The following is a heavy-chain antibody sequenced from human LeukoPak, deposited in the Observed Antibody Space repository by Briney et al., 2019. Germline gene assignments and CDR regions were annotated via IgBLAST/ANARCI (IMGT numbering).Heavy chain of an antibody. CDR3: ARVISRYCSSTSCYTFDY. V-gene: IGHV3-30-3*01. Sequence: SCKASGYTFTSYGISWVRQAPGKGLEWVAVISYDGSNKYYADSVKGRFTISRDNSKNTLYLQMNSLRAEDTAVYYCARVISRYCSSTSCYTFDYWGQGTLVTVSS. CDR1: GYTFTSYG. D-gene: IGHD2-2*02. J-gene: IGHJ4*02. CDR2: ISYDGSNK.